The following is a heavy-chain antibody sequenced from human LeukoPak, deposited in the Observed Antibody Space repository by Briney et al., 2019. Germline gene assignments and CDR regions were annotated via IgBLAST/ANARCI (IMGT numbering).Heavy chain of an antibody. CDR1: GFTFSSYS. D-gene: IGHD3-10*01. CDR2: ISSSSTYI. J-gene: IGHJ4*02. CDR3: ARDGVPGYYYGSGSYSSNFDY. Sequence: GGSLRLSCAASGFTFSSYSMNWVRQALGKGLEWVSSISSSSTYIYYADSVKGRFTISRDNAKNSLYLQMSSLKAEDTAMYYCARDGVPGYYYGSGSYSSNFDYWGQGTLVTVSS. V-gene: IGHV3-21*06.